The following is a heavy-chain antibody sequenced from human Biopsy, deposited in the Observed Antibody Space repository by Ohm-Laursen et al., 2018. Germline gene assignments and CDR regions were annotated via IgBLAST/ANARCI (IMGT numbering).Heavy chain of an antibody. Sequence: SQTLSLTWVVYGESFNGYYWSWIRQTPGKGLEWIGEINHSGRTNYNPSLKSRVTISVDTSKNQFSLKVRSVTAADTAVYYCVRGVDYYDPYHYYALDVWGQGTTVTVSS. CDR3: VRGVDYYDPYHYYALDV. CDR1: GESFNGYY. D-gene: IGHD3-22*01. CDR2: INHSGRT. J-gene: IGHJ6*02. V-gene: IGHV4-34*01.